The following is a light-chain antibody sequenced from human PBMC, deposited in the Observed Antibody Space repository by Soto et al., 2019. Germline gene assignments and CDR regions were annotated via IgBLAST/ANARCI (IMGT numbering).Light chain of an antibody. CDR2: DAS. J-gene: IGKJ2*01. CDR1: QTIYNY. Sequence: DIQMIQSPSSLSASVGGRVTITCRASQTIYNYLNWFQQKPGKAPKLLIYDASNLQRAVPSRFSGSGSGTDFSLTISSLQPEDSAIYYCQQSYSTPYTLGQRTKLEIK. CDR3: QQSYSTPYT. V-gene: IGKV1-39*01.